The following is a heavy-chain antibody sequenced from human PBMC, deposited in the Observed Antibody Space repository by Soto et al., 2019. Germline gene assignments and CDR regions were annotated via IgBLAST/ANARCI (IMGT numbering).Heavy chain of an antibody. CDR2: IDWDDDK. J-gene: IGHJ6*02. V-gene: IGHV2-70*01. D-gene: IGHD3-9*01. Sequence: SGPTLVNPTQTLALTCSFSGFSLRSTGMCLSWIRRPPGKALEWLAYIDWDDDKYYSTFLKTRLTISKDTSKNQVVLTMTNMDPVDTATYYCARLTPSGFFYYAMDVWGQGTTVPVSS. CDR1: GFSLRSTGMC. CDR3: ARLTPSGFFYYAMDV.